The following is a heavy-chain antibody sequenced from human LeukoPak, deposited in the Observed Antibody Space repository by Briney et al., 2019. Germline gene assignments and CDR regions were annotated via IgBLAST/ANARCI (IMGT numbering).Heavy chain of an antibody. V-gene: IGHV4-38-2*01. Sequence: PSETLSLTCAVSGYSISSGYYWGWIRQPPGKGLEWIGSIYHSGNTYYNPSLKSRVTISVDTSKNQFSLKLSSVTAADTAVYYCARQVTVTTFDYWGQGTLVTVSS. CDR2: IYHSGNT. CDR1: GYSISSGYY. CDR3: ARQVTVTTFDY. J-gene: IGHJ4*02. D-gene: IGHD4-17*01.